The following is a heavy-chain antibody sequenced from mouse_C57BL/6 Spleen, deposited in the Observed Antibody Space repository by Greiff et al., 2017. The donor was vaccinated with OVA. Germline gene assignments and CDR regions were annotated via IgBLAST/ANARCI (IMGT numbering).Heavy chain of an antibody. CDR3: ARRAAQTTDFDY. V-gene: IGHV1-61*01. D-gene: IGHD3-2*02. Sequence: VQLQQSGAELVRPGSSVKLSCKASGYTFTSYWMDWVKQRPGQGLEWIGNIYPSDSETHYNQKFKDKATLTVDKSSSTAYMQLSSLTSEDSAVYYCARRAAQTTDFDYWGQGTTLTVSS. J-gene: IGHJ2*01. CDR2: IYPSDSET. CDR1: GYTFTSYW.